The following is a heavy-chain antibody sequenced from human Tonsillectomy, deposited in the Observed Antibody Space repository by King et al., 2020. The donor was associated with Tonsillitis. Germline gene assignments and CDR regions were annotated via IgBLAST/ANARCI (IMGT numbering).Heavy chain of an antibody. J-gene: IGHJ4*02. CDR2: ISGSGGST. D-gene: IGHD3-22*01. Sequence: VQLVESGGGLVQPGGSLRLSCAASGFTFSNCAMSWVRQAPGKGLEWVSAISGSGGSTYYADSVKGRFTISRDNSKNTLYLQMNSLGAEDTAVYYCAKLESPSGYLFYFDYWGQGTLVTVSS. V-gene: IGHV3-23*04. CDR1: GFTFSNCA. CDR3: AKLESPSGYLFYFDY.